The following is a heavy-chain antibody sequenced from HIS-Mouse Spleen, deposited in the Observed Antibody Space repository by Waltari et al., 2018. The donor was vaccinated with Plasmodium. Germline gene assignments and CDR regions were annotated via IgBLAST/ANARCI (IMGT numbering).Heavy chain of an antibody. CDR1: GFPFRSFG. CDR2: IWYDGSNK. V-gene: IGHV3-33*06. D-gene: IGHD1-1*01. J-gene: IGHJ3*02. CDR3: AKEEGNWNDDDAFDI. Sequence: QVQLVESGGGVVQPGRSLRLSCAAAGFPFRSFGWHWVRQAPGKGLEWVAVIWYDGSNKYYADSVKGRFTISRDNSKNTLYLQMNSLRAEDTAVYYCAKEEGNWNDDDAFDIWGQGTMVTVSS.